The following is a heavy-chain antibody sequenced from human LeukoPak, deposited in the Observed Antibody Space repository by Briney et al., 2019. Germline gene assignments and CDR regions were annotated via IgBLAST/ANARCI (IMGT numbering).Heavy chain of an antibody. CDR1: GGSISSYC. V-gene: IGHV4-59*01. D-gene: IGHD3-10*01. CDR3: AREMGILWSSGGAFDI. Sequence: SSETLSLTCTVSGGSISSYCWSWIRQPPGKGLEWIGYIYYSGSTNYNPSLKSRVTISVDTSKNQFSLKLSSVTAADTAVYYCAREMGILWSSGGAFDIWGQGTMVTVSS. CDR2: IYYSGST. J-gene: IGHJ3*02.